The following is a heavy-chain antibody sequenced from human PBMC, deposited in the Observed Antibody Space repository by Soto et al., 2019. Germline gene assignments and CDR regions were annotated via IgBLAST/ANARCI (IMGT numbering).Heavy chain of an antibody. CDR3: VNMMIARGAFDF. Sequence: GSLRLSCSASGFAFSSYAMHWVRQTPGKGLEYVSAISPQGGSAYYADSVKGRFTISRDDSKNTVYLQMSSLRPDDTAVYYCVNMMIARGAFDFWGQGTLVTVSS. CDR1: GFAFSSYA. D-gene: IGHD2-21*01. CDR2: ISPQGGSA. J-gene: IGHJ4*02. V-gene: IGHV3-64D*06.